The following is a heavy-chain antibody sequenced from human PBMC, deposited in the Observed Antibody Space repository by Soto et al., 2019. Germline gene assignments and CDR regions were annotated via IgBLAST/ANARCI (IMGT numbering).Heavy chain of an antibody. D-gene: IGHD1-1*01. CDR3: GRGRYGDY. J-gene: IGHJ4*02. Sequence: QVHLVQSGAEVKKPGASVKVSCQGSGYAFTTYGITWVRQAPGQGLEWMGWISAHNGNTNYAQKLQGRVTVTRDTSTSTAYMELRSLRYDDTAVYYCGRGRYGDYWGQGVLVTVSS. CDR1: GYAFTTYG. CDR2: ISAHNGNT. V-gene: IGHV1-18*01.